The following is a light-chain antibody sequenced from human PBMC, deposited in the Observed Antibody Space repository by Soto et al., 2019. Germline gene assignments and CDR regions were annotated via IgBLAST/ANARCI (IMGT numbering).Light chain of an antibody. V-gene: IGKV3-20*01. CDR2: GAS. CDR1: QSVSSSF. J-gene: IGKJ1*01. Sequence: EIVLTQSPGTLSLSPGERATLSCRASQSVSSSFLAWYQQKPDQAPRLLIYGASIRPTGIPDRFSGSGSGTDFTLTITRLEPEDFAVYYCQQYGNAPRTFGQGTKVEIK. CDR3: QQYGNAPRT.